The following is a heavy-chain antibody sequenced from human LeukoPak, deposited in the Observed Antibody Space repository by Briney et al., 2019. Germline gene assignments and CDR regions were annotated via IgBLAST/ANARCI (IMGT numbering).Heavy chain of an antibody. D-gene: IGHD3-10*01. CDR3: ARDVYGSGLDY. CDR1: GYTFTSYY. Sequence: ASVKVSCKASGYTFTSYYMHWVRQAPGQGLGWMGIINTSGGYTSNAQKFQGRVTMTRDMSTSTVYMELSSLRSEDTAVYYCARDVYGSGLDYWGQGALVTVSS. V-gene: IGHV1-46*01. CDR2: INTSGGYT. J-gene: IGHJ4*02.